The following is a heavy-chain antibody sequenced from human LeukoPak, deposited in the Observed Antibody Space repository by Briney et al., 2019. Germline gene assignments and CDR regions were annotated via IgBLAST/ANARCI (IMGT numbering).Heavy chain of an antibody. CDR2: IKPYSGDT. D-gene: IGHD2-21*02. CDR3: AIAIGRGGPTAGFDF. Sequence: ASVRVSCKASGYTYTDYFIHWVRQAPGQGLEWMGWIKPYSGDTYSIPKFQGRVTMTRDTSISTAYMSLSSLRSDDTAIYSCAIAIGRGGPTAGFDFWGQGSLVTVSS. V-gene: IGHV1-2*02. J-gene: IGHJ4*02. CDR1: GYTYTDYF.